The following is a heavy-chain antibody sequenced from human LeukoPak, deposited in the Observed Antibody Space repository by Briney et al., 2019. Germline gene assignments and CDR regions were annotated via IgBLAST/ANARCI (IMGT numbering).Heavy chain of an antibody. Sequence: PSETLSLTCAVSGGSISSSSYYWCWIRQHPGKGLEWIGSIYYSGSTYYNPSLKTRVTISVDTSKNQFSLKLSSVTAADTAVYYCARRSMANPFDYWGQGTLVTVSS. J-gene: IGHJ4*02. D-gene: IGHD2/OR15-2a*01. CDR1: GGSISSSSYY. CDR2: IYYSGST. V-gene: IGHV4-39*01. CDR3: ARRSMANPFDY.